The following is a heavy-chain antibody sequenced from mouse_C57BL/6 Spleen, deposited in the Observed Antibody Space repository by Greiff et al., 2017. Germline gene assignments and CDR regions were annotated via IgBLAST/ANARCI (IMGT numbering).Heavy chain of an antibody. J-gene: IGHJ2*01. CDR2: IDPSDSET. CDR3: ARGGAYYDYGYYFDY. V-gene: IGHV1-52*01. CDR1: GYTFTSYW. Sequence: QVQLQQPGAELVRPGSSVKLSCKASGYTFTSYWMHWVKQRPIQGLEWIGNIDPSDSETHYNQKFKDKATLTVDKSSSTAYMQLSSLTSEDSAVYDCARGGAYYDYGYYFDYWGQGTTLTVSS. D-gene: IGHD2-4*01.